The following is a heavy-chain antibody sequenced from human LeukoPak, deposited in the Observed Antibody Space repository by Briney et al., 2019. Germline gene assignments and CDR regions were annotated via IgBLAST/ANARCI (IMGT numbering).Heavy chain of an antibody. CDR3: AHIPSSSDY. V-gene: IGHV3-30*03. CDR2: ISYDGSNK. D-gene: IGHD6-6*01. CDR1: GLTFSSYG. J-gene: IGHJ4*02. Sequence: GGSLRLSCAASGLTFSSYGMHWVRQASGKGLEWVAVISYDGSNKYYADSVKGRFTISRDNSKNTLYLQMNSLRAEDTAVYYCAHIPSSSDYWGQGTLVTVSS.